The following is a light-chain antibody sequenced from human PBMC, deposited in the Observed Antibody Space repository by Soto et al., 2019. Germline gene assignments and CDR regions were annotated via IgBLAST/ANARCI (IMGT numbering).Light chain of an antibody. CDR2: AAS. Sequence: DIQMTQSPSSLSASVEDRVIITCRASQSISKHLNWYQKKPGKAPKLLIFAASSLQSGVPSRFSVSRAGQGVVLAISSLQPEDHATHYRQKRYSSPPAFGPGTKVDIK. CDR1: QSISKH. CDR3: QKRYSSPPA. J-gene: IGKJ1*01. V-gene: IGKV1-39*01.